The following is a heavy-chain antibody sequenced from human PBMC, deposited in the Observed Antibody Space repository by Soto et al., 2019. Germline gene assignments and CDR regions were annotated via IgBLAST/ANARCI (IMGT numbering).Heavy chain of an antibody. CDR1: GGSISTVDYW. CDR2: IYDGGRT. V-gene: IGHV4-30-4*01. CDR3: ARGPSGDKVDS. J-gene: IGHJ4*02. D-gene: IGHD7-27*01. Sequence: QVQMQESGPGLVKPSQTLSITCTVSGGSISTVDYWWSWIRQSPDMGLEWIGHIYDGGRTYNNPSLESRATMSVDTSKSQLSLTLSSVSAADTAVYYCARGPSGDKVDSWGQGTLVTVSS.